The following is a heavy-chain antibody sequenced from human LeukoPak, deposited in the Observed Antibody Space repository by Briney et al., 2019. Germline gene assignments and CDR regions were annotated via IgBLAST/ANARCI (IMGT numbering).Heavy chain of an antibody. D-gene: IGHD4-23*01. CDR3: ATELRWKDH. CDR1: GYTFTNYD. CDR2: MKPNSGNT. Sequence: ASVKVSCKASGYTFTNYDINWVRQATGQGLEWMGYMKPNSGNTGYAQKFQGRVTMTRDTSISTAYMELSSLTSENTAVYYCATELRWKDHWGQGTLVTVSS. V-gene: IGHV1-8*01. J-gene: IGHJ4*02.